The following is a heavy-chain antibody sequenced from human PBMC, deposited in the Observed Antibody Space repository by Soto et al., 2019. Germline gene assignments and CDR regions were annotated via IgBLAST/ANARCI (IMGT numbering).Heavy chain of an antibody. D-gene: IGHD4-17*01. CDR2: ISYDGSNK. Sequence: PGGSLRLSCAASGFTFSSYGMHWVRQAPGKGLEWVAVISYDGSNKYYADSVEGRFTISRDISKNTLYLQMSSLRADDTALYYCAKSNGASSEDFYYYGMDVWGQGTTVTVSS. J-gene: IGHJ6*02. V-gene: IGHV3-30*18. CDR3: AKSNGASSEDFYYYGMDV. CDR1: GFTFSSYG.